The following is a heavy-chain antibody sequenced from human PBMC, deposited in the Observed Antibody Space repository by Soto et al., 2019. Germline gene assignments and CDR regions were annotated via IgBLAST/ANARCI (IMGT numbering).Heavy chain of an antibody. D-gene: IGHD1-26*01. J-gene: IGHJ6*02. CDR1: GGTFSSYA. V-gene: IGHV1-69*12. CDR3: ASGTSRDSGAYYGMDV. CDR2: IIPIFGTA. Sequence: QVQLVQSGAEVKKPGSSVKVSCKASGGTFSSYAISWVRQAPGQGLEWMGGIIPIFGTANYAQKFQGRVTITADESTSTAYMELSRLRSEDTAVYYCASGTSRDSGAYYGMDVWGQGTTVTVSS.